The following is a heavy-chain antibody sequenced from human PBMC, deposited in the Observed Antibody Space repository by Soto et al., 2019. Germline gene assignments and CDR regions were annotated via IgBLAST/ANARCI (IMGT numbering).Heavy chain of an antibody. CDR1: GFTFSNAW. J-gene: IGHJ3*02. V-gene: IGHV3-15*07. D-gene: IGHD3-16*01. CDR3: TTDIGYGVLGVDAFDI. CDR2: IKSKTDGGTT. Sequence: EVQLVESGGGLVKPGGSLRLSCAASGFTFSNAWMNWVRQAPGKGLEWVGRIKSKTDGGTTDYAAPVKGRFTISRDDSKNTLYLQMNSLKTEDTAVYYCTTDIGYGVLGVDAFDIWGQGTMVTVSS.